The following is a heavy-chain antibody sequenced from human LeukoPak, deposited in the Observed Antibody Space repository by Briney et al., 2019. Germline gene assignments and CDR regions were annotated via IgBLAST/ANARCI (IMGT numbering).Heavy chain of an antibody. CDR3: AREGYYDSSGYYYRRAFDY. D-gene: IGHD3-22*01. J-gene: IGHJ4*02. V-gene: IGHV3-21*01. CDR2: ISSSSNYI. CDR1: GFTFSDYR. Sequence: GGSLRLSCAASGFTFSDYRMNWVRQAPGKGLEWVSSISSSSNYIYYADSVKGRFTISRDNAKSSLYLQMNSLRAEDTAVYYCAREGYYDSSGYYYRRAFDYWGQGTLVTVSS.